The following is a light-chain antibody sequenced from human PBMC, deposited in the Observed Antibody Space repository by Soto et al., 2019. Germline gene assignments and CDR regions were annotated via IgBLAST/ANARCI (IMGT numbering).Light chain of an antibody. CDR1: QGISSY. Sequence: IQLTQSPSFLSASVGDRVTITCRASQGISSYLAWYQQKPGKAPKLLIYAASTLLSGVPSRFSGSGSGTEFTLTISRLQPEDFATYYCQQVNSYPLTFGGGTKVDIK. J-gene: IGKJ4*01. CDR3: QQVNSYPLT. CDR2: AAS. V-gene: IGKV1-9*01.